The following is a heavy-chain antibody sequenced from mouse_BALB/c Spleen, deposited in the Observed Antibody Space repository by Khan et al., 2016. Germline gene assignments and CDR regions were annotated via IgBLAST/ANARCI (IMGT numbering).Heavy chain of an antibody. CDR3: ARNGNHGSSVFGD. J-gene: IGHJ3*01. Sequence: EVELVESGGGLVQPGGSLKLSCATSGFTVSDYYMYWVRQTPEKRLEWVAYISNGGGSTFYPDTVKGRFTISRDNAKNTLYLQMSRLKSEDTAMYYCARNGNHGSSVFGDLGQGTLVTVSA. D-gene: IGHD1-1*01. CDR2: ISNGGGST. CDR1: GFTVSDYY. V-gene: IGHV5-12*02.